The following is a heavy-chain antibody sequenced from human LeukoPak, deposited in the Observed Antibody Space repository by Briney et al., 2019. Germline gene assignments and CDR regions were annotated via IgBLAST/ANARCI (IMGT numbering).Heavy chain of an antibody. CDR1: GDSISSYY. V-gene: IGHV4-4*07. D-gene: IGHD2-15*01. J-gene: IGHJ6*03. CDR2: IYASGST. Sequence: PSETLSLTCTVSGDSISSYYWSWIRQPAGKGLEWIGRIYASGSTNYNPSLKSRVTMSVDTSKNLFSLNLTSVTAADTAVYYCAGDGGYCSGVTCYNHYYYMDVWGKGTTVTISS. CDR3: AGDGGYCSGVTCYNHYYYMDV.